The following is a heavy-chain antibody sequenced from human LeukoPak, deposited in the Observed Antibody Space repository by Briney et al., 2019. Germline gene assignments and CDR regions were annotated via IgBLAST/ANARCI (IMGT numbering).Heavy chain of an antibody. CDR2: ISGSGGST. J-gene: IGHJ2*01. CDR1: GFTLSSYA. CDR3: AKDGCGGDCWYWYFDL. Sequence: GGSLRLSCAASGFTLSSYAMSWVRQAPGKGLEWVSAISGSGGSTYYADSVKGRFTISRDNSKNTLYLQMNSLRAEDTAVYYCAKDGCGGDCWYWYFDLWGRGTLVTVSS. D-gene: IGHD2-21*02. V-gene: IGHV3-23*01.